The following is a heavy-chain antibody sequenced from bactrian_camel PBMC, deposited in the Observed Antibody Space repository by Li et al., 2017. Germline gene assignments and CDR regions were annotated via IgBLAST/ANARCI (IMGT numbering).Heavy chain of an antibody. D-gene: IGHD1*01. V-gene: IGHV3S55*01. CDR3: AAQYTGISGCYSTSLATSSFDY. CDR1: RHTSNPELNTRS. J-gene: IGHJ4*01. Sequence: QVQLVESGGGSVQAGGSLRLSCTASRHTSNPELNTRSMAWFRQAPGKEHEGVVGREGVAVISRKGTIRYADFVKGRFTISKVNAENKLYLQMSGLNPEDTAMYYCAAQYTGISGCYSTSLATSSFDYWGRGTQVTVS. CDR2: ISRKGTI.